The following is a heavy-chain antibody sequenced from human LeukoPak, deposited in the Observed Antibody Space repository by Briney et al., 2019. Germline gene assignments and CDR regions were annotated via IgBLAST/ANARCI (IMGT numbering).Heavy chain of an antibody. CDR1: GFSFSSHN. CDR3: ARDPEGFGATYFDY. V-gene: IGHV3-21*01. D-gene: IGHD3-16*01. Sequence: PGGSLRLSCVASGFSFSSHNMNWARQAPGKGLEWVSSISRSASNIYYADSVKGRFTISRDNAKNSFYLQMNSLRAEDTAVFYCARDPEGFGATYFDYWGQGTLVTVSS. J-gene: IGHJ4*02. CDR2: ISRSASNI.